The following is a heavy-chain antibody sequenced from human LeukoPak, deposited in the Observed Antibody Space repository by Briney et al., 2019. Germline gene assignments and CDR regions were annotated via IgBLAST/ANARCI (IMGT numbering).Heavy chain of an antibody. Sequence: GGSLRLSCAASGFTFSSYSMNWVRQAPGKGLEWVSSISSCSSYIYYADSVKGRFTISRDNAKNSLYLQMNSLRAEDTAVYYCARASFLSGSYGYWGQGTLVTVSS. CDR1: GFTFSSYS. CDR3: ARASFLSGSYGY. CDR2: ISSCSSYI. D-gene: IGHD3-10*01. V-gene: IGHV3-21*01. J-gene: IGHJ4*02.